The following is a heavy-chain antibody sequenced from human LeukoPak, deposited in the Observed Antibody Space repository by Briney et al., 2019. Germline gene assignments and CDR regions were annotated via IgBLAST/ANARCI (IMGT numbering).Heavy chain of an antibody. J-gene: IGHJ3*02. V-gene: IGHV5-51*01. Sequence: GESLKISCKGSGYSFTSYWIGWVRQMPGKGLEWMGIIYPGDSDTRYSPSFQGQVTISADKSISTAYLQWSSLKASDTAMYYCASLYSSSPYDAFDIWAKGQWSPSLQ. CDR3: ASLYSSSPYDAFDI. D-gene: IGHD6-6*01. CDR1: GYSFTSYW. CDR2: IYPGDSDT.